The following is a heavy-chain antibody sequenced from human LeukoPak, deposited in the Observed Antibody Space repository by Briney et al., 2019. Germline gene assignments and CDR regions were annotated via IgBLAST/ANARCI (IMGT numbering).Heavy chain of an antibody. J-gene: IGHJ3*02. CDR2: IYWNDDK. V-gene: IGHV2-5*01. CDR3: AYVPIVVVPAAPFPAAFDI. CDR1: GFSLSTSGVG. D-gene: IGHD2-2*01. Sequence: GSGPTLVKPTQTLTLTCTFSGFSLSTSGVGVGWIRQPPGKALEWLALIYWNDDKRYSPSLKSRLTITKDTSKNQVVLTMTNMDPVDTATYYCAYVPIVVVPAAPFPAAFDIWGQGTMVTVSS.